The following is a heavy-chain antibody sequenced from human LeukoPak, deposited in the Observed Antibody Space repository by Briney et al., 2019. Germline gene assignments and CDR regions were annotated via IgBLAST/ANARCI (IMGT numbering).Heavy chain of an antibody. CDR2: ISTTSRYI. Sequence: GGSLRLSCAASGFTFSTYSMNWVRQAPGKGLEWVSSISTTSRYIYYADSVKGRFTISRDNAKDSLYLQMNSLRAEDTAVYYCAKVGSYHDFDYWGQGTLVTVSS. CDR1: GFTFSTYS. J-gene: IGHJ4*02. D-gene: IGHD3-22*01. CDR3: AKVGSYHDFDY. V-gene: IGHV3-21*01.